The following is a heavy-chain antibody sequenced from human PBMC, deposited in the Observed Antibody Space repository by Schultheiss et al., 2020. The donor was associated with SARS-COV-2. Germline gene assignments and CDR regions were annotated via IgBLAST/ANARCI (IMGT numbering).Heavy chain of an antibody. CDR1: GFTFSSYA. J-gene: IGHJ4*02. CDR2: ISSSSSYI. D-gene: IGHD3-10*01. CDR3: AKDMQYYYGSGSMGMDY. V-gene: IGHV3-21*04. Sequence: GGSLRLSCAASGFTFSSYAMSWVRQAPGKGLEWVSSISSSSSYIYYADSVKGRFTISRDNAKNSLYLQMNSLRAEDTALYYCAKDMQYYYGSGSMGMDYWGQGTLVTVSS.